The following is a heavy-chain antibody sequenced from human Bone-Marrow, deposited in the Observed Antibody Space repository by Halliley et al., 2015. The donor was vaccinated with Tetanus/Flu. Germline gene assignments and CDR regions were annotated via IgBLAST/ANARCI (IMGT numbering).Heavy chain of an antibody. CDR2: IYYSGST. CDR1: GGSIGSTSYY. Sequence: GLVKPSETLSLTCAVSGGSIGSTSYYWGWIRQPPGKGLEWIGSIYYSGSTYYNPSLKSRLTISIDTSESQFSLKLSSVTAADTAIYYCARVEGSGWNYWGQGTLVTISS. CDR3: ARVEGSGWNY. V-gene: IGHV4-39*01. J-gene: IGHJ4*02. D-gene: IGHD6-19*01.